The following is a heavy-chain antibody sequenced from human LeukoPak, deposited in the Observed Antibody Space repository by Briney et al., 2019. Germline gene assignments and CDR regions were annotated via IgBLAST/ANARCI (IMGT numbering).Heavy chain of an antibody. CDR3: ARGGWDIVLMVYDPQDLDC. Sequence: PGGSLRLSCAASGFTVSSNYMSWVRQAPGKGLVWVSRINSDGSSTSYADSVKGRFTISRDNAKNTLYLQMNSLRAEDTAVYYCARGGWDIVLMVYDPQDLDCWGQGTLVTVSS. D-gene: IGHD2-8*01. CDR1: GFTVSSNY. CDR2: INSDGSST. J-gene: IGHJ4*02. V-gene: IGHV3-74*01.